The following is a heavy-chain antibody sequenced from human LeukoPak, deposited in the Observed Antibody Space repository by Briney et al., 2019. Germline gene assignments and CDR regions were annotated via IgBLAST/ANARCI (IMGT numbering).Heavy chain of an antibody. V-gene: IGHV4-4*07. Sequence: SETLSLTCTVSGGSISSYYWTWIRQPAGKGLEWIGRIDTSGSTEYNTSLKSRVTISVDKSKDQFSLKLSSVTAADTAVYYCARDVDYYDSSGYPYKWFDPWGQGTLVTVSS. J-gene: IGHJ5*02. CDR3: ARDVDYYDSSGYPYKWFDP. D-gene: IGHD3-22*01. CDR2: IDTSGST. CDR1: GGSISSYY.